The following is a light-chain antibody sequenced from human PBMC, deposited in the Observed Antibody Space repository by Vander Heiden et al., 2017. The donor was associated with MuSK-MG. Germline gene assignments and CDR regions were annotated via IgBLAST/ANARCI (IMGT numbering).Light chain of an antibody. Sequence: DTQITQSPSSLSASVGDRVTITCQASQDISNYLNWYQQKPGKAPKLLIYDASNLETGVPSRFSGSGSGTDFTFTISRLQPEDIATYYCQQDDNLPFTFGRGTKVEIK. CDR1: QDISNY. J-gene: IGKJ1*01. CDR2: DAS. V-gene: IGKV1-33*01. CDR3: QQDDNLPFT.